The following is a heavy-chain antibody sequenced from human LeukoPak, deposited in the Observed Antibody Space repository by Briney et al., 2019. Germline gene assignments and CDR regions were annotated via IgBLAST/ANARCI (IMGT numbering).Heavy chain of an antibody. V-gene: IGHV4-38-2*02. CDR2: IYHSGST. D-gene: IGHD1-1*01. CDR1: GYSISSGYY. Sequence: SETLSLTCTVSGYSISSGYYWGWIRQPPGKGLEWIGSIYHSGSTYYNPSLKSRVTISVDTSKNQFSLKLSSVTAADTAVYYCARVNAAGRYYYYMDVWGKGTTVTVS. CDR3: ARVNAAGRYYYYMDV. J-gene: IGHJ6*03.